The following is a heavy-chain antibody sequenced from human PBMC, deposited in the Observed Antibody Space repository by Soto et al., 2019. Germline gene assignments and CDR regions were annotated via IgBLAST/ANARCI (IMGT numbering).Heavy chain of an antibody. CDR1: GGSISSYY. J-gene: IGHJ6*03. D-gene: IGHD4-17*01. CDR2: IYYSGST. CDR3: ARGSGDYYYYYYMDV. Sequence: SETLSLTCTVSGGSISSYYWSWIRQPPGKGLEWIGYIYYSGSTNYNPSLKSRVTISVDTSKNQFSLKLSSVTAADTAVYYCARGSGDYYYYYYMDVWGKGTTVTVSS. V-gene: IGHV4-59*08.